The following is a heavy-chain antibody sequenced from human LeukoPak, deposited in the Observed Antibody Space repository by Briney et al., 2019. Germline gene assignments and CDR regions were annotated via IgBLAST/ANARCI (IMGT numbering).Heavy chain of an antibody. V-gene: IGHV3-48*03. CDR3: ARGDGVATRYYYGLDV. Sequence: GGSLRLSCEASGFTFRSYEMNWVRQAPGKGLEWVSYSSGDGRTMYYADSVKGRFTISRDSGTNSLYLQMYSLRAEDTAVYYCARGDGVATRYYYGLDVWGQGTTVTVSS. J-gene: IGHJ6*02. CDR1: GFTFRSYE. D-gene: IGHD5-12*01. CDR2: SSGDGRTM.